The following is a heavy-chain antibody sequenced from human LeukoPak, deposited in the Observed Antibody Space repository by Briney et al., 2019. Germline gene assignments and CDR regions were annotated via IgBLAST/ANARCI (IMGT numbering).Heavy chain of an antibody. CDR3: ASAVDTAMPSGEYYFDY. J-gene: IGHJ4*02. Sequence: ASVKVSCKASGYTFTSYAMNWVRQAPGQGLEWMGGIIPIFGTANYAQKFQGRVTITADKSTSTAYMELSSLRSEDTAVYYCASAVDTAMPSGEYYFDYWGQGTLVTVSS. CDR1: GYTFTSYA. V-gene: IGHV1-69*06. D-gene: IGHD5-18*01. CDR2: IIPIFGTA.